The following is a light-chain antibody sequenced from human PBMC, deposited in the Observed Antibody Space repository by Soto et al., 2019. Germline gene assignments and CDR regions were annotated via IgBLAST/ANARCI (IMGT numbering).Light chain of an antibody. J-gene: IGKJ1*01. CDR2: GAS. CDR3: HQYGSSPAT. Sequence: ENVLTQSPGTLSLSPGERATLSCRASQSVTSSFLAWYQQRPGQAPRLLIFGASSRATGIPDRFRGSGSVTDFTLTISRLEPEDFAVYYCHQYGSSPATFGQGTKVEIK. CDR1: QSVTSSF. V-gene: IGKV3-20*01.